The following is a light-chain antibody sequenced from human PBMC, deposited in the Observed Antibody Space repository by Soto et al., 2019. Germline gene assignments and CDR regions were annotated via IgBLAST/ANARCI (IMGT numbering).Light chain of an antibody. CDR1: QSVSSSY. V-gene: IGKV3-15*01. Sequence: DIVMTQSPATLSVSPGERATLSCRASQSVSSSYLAWYQQKPGQAPRLLIYGASTRATGIPFKFIGSGSGTEFTLNISSLQSEDFAVYYCQQYNNWPSLTFGGGTKVDIK. CDR2: GAS. J-gene: IGKJ4*01. CDR3: QQYNNWPSLT.